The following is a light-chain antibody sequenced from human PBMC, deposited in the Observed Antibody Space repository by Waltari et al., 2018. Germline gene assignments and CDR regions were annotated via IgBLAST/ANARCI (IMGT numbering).Light chain of an antibody. J-gene: IGLJ2*01. CDR1: SSDVGCYNL. Sequence: QSALTQPASVSGSPGQSITISCTGTSSDVGCYNLLSWYQQHPGEAPKLLIYDVSKRPSGISDRFSGSKSGNTASLTISGLQAEDEADYYCSSYTSSSTIVFGGGTKLTVL. CDR2: DVS. V-gene: IGLV2-14*01. CDR3: SSYTSSSTIV.